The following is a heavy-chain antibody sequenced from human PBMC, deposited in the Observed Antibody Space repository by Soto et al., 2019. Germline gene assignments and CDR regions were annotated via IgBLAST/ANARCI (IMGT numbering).Heavy chain of an antibody. J-gene: IGHJ4*02. CDR2: ICPGDSDT. D-gene: IGHD3-3*01. CDR3: ARQVRYYDFWSGYSDY. V-gene: IGHV5-51*01. CDR1: GYTFTDYW. Sequence: PWESLKISCKGSGYTFTDYWIGWVRQLPGKGLEWMGIICPGDSDTRYSPSFQGQVTISVDKSISTAYLQWSSLKASDTAMYYCARQVRYYDFWSGYSDYWGQGTLVTVSS.